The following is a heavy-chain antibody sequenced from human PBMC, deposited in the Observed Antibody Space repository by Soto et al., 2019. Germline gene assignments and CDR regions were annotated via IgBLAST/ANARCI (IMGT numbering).Heavy chain of an antibody. CDR3: AKSMEAIAAAEVDY. D-gene: IGHD6-13*01. Sequence: PGGSLRLSCAAPGFTFSSYAMSWVRQAPGKGLEWVSAISGSGGSTYYADSVKGRFTISRDNSKNTLYLQMNSLRAEDTAVYYCAKSMEAIAAAEVDYWGQGTLVTVSS. CDR1: GFTFSSYA. J-gene: IGHJ4*02. V-gene: IGHV3-23*01. CDR2: ISGSGGST.